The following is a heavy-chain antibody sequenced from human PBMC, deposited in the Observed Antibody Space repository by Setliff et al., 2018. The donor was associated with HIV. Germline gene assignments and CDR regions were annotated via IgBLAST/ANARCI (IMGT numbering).Heavy chain of an antibody. CDR2: IGQDGSEK. CDR3: ATFADGPDS. CDR1: RFDFNNYW. Sequence: GGSLRLSCAASRFDFNNYWMCWVRQAPGKGLEWVANIGQDGSEKNYVGSVKGRFTISRDNAKRSLYLQMNRLKTDDTAFYYCATFADGPDSWGQGTLVTVSS. J-gene: IGHJ4*02. V-gene: IGHV3-7*01. D-gene: IGHD3-3*01.